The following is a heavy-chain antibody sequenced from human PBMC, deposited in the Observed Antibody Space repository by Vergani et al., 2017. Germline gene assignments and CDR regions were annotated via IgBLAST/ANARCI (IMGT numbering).Heavy chain of an antibody. Sequence: EVQLLESGGNLVQPGGSLRLSCAASGFTFTNFAMTWVRQAPGEGLEWVSSISSSSSYIYYADSVKGRFTISRDNAKNSLYLQMNSLRAEDTAVYYCARDRRPYSSGWGFDYWGQGTLVTVSS. CDR1: GFTFTNFA. V-gene: IGHV3-21*01. J-gene: IGHJ4*02. CDR3: ARDRRPYSSGWGFDY. D-gene: IGHD6-19*01. CDR2: ISSSSSYI.